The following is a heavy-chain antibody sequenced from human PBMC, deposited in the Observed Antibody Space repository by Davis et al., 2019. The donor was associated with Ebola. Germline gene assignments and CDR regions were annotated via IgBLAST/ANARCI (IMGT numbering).Heavy chain of an antibody. Sequence: GETLKISCAASGFTFSSYAMHWVRQAPGKGLEWVSYISSSSSTIYYADSVKGRFTISRDNAKNSLYLQMNSLRDEDTAVYYCARERRCSGGSCYSRGYFQHWGQGTLVTVSS. CDR1: GFTFSSYA. J-gene: IGHJ1*01. V-gene: IGHV3-48*02. CDR3: ARERRCSGGSCYSRGYFQH. CDR2: ISSSSSTI. D-gene: IGHD2-15*01.